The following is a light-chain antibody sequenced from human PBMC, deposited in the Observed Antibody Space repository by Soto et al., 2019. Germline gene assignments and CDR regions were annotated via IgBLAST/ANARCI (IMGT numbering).Light chain of an antibody. CDR2: LGS. CDR3: MQALQTPT. J-gene: IGKJ4*01. V-gene: IGKV2-28*01. CDR1: QSLLHSNGYNY. Sequence: DIVMTQSPLSLPVTPGEPASISCRSSQSLLHSNGYNYLDWYLQKPGQSPQILIYLGSHRASGVPDRFSGSGSGTDFTLKISRVEADDVGVYYCMQALQTPTFGGGTRVEIK.